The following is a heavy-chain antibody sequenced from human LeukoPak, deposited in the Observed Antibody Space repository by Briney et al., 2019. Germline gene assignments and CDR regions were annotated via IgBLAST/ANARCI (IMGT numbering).Heavy chain of an antibody. D-gene: IGHD5-24*01. J-gene: IGHJ4*02. CDR1: GFTFSSSA. V-gene: IGHV3-23*01. CDR2: ISASGAGS. Sequence: GGSLRLSCAPSGFTFSSSAMRWVRQAPGKGLEWVSTISASGAGSHHADSLKGRFTISRDNSNNTLYLQMSSLRADDTALYYCAKTGTEDGYSSHFDHWGQGARVTVSS. CDR3: AKTGTEDGYSSHFDH.